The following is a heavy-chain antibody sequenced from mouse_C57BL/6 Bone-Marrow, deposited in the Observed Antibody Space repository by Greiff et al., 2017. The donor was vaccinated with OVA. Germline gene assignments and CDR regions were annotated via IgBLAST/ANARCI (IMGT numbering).Heavy chain of an antibody. CDR2: IDPSDSYT. Sequence: VKLQESGAELVMPGASVKLSCKASGYTFTSYWMHWVKQRPGQGLEWIGEIDPSDSYTNYNQKFKGKSTLTVDKSSSTAYMQLSSLTSEDSAVYYCAYYSNYGYFDYWGQGTTLTVSS. D-gene: IGHD2-5*01. CDR3: AYYSNYGYFDY. J-gene: IGHJ2*01. CDR1: GYTFTSYW. V-gene: IGHV1-69*01.